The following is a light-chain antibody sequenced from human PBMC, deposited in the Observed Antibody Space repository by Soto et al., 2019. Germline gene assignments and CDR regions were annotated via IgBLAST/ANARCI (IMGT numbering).Light chain of an antibody. V-gene: IGKV3-20*01. CDR2: GAS. CDR1: QSVSNNY. CDR3: QQYGSSPMYT. J-gene: IGKJ2*01. Sequence: EIVLTQSPGTLSLSPGERATLSCRASQSVSNNYLAWYQQKPGQAPRLLIYGASSRATGIPDRFSGSGSGTDFPLTISRLEPEDFAVYYCQQYGSSPMYTFGQGTKLEIK.